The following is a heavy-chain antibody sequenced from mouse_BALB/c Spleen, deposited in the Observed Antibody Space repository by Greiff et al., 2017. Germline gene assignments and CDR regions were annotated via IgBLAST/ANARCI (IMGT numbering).Heavy chain of an antibody. Sequence: EVQLVESGGGLVQPGGSRKLSCAASGFTFSSFGMHWVRQAPEKGLEWVAYISSCSSTIYYADTVKGRFTISRDNPKNTLFLQMTSLRSEDTAMYYCARHHGSSYFDDWGQGTTLTVSS. D-gene: IGHD1-1*01. V-gene: IGHV5-17*02. J-gene: IGHJ2*01. CDR2: ISSCSSTI. CDR1: GFTFSSFG. CDR3: ARHHGSSYFDD.